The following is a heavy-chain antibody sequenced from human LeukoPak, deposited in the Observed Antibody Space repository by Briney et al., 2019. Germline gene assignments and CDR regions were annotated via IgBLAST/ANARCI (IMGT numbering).Heavy chain of an antibody. CDR2: IPYDGSNK. J-gene: IGHJ6*02. CDR3: ARNEYSSSWYDVSYYYYYYGMDV. CDR1: GFTFSSYA. V-gene: IGHV3-30-3*01. D-gene: IGHD6-13*01. Sequence: PGGSLRLSCAASGFTFSSYAMHWVRQAPGKGLEWVAVIPYDGSNKYYADSVKGRFTISRDNSKNTLYLQMNSLRAEDTAVYYCARNEYSSSWYDVSYYYYYYGMDVWGQGTTVTVSS.